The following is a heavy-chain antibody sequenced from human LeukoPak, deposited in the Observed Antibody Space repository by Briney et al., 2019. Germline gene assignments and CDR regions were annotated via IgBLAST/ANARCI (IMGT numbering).Heavy chain of an antibody. D-gene: IGHD3-16*01. CDR1: GFTFSSYW. V-gene: IGHV3-7*01. Sequence: GGSLRLSCAASGFTFSSYWMSWVRQAPGKGLEWVANIKQDGSEKYYVDSVKGRFTISRDNAKNSLYLQMNRLRAEDTAVYYCARKTRGRWFDYWGQGTLVTVSS. J-gene: IGHJ4*02. CDR2: IKQDGSEK. CDR3: ARKTRGRWFDY.